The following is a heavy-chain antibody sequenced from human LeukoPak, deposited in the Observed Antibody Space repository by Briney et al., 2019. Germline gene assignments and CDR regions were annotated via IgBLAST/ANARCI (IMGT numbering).Heavy chain of an antibody. V-gene: IGHV4-34*01. CDR2: INHRRST. CDR3: ARRVGRWFGERAYYYNYMDV. D-gene: IGHD3-10*01. Sequence: SETLSLTCAVYGGSFSGYYWTWIRQPPGKGLEWIGEINHRRSTKYGPSLKSRVTISVDTSKNQFSLRLSSVTAADTAVYYCARRVGRWFGERAYYYNYMDVWGKGTTVTISS. CDR1: GGSFSGYY. J-gene: IGHJ6*03.